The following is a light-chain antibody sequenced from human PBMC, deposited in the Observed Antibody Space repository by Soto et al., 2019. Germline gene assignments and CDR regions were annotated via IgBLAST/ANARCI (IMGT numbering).Light chain of an antibody. V-gene: IGLV2-14*03. CDR2: DVG. Sequence: QSVLTQPASVSGSPGQSITISCTVTSSDVGGYNYVPWYQHHPGKAPKLMIYDVGNRPSGVSNRFSGSKSGNTASLTISGLQPEDEADYYCCSYTTSNTRQIVFGTGTKVPVL. CDR1: SSDVGGYNY. J-gene: IGLJ1*01. CDR3: CSYTTSNTRQIV.